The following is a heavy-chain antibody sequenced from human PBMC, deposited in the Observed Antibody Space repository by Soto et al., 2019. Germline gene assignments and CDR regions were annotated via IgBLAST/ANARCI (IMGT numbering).Heavy chain of an antibody. CDR2: IIPIFGTA. V-gene: IGHV1-69*01. D-gene: IGHD6-19*01. Sequence: QVQLVQSGAELKKPGSSVKVSCKASGGTFSSYAISWVRQAPGQGLEWMGGIIPIFGTANYAQKFQGRVTITADESTSTADKELSRLRSEDTAVYYCARDEGQYSSVGGMDVWGQGTTVTVS. CDR1: GGTFSSYA. J-gene: IGHJ6*02. CDR3: ARDEGQYSSVGGMDV.